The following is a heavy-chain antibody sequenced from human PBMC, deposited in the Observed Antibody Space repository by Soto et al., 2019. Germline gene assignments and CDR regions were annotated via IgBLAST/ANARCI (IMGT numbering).Heavy chain of an antibody. CDR1: GYSFTSYW. CDR2: IYPGDSDT. D-gene: IGHD6-25*01. V-gene: IGHV5-51*01. J-gene: IGHJ6*02. Sequence: GESLKISCKGSGYSFTSYWIGWVRQMPGKGLEWMGIIYPGDSDTRYSPSFQGQVTISADKSISTAYLQWSSLKASDTAMYYCARRSRGSSAVGNYYCGMDVWGQGTTVTVSS. CDR3: ARRSRGSSAVGNYYCGMDV.